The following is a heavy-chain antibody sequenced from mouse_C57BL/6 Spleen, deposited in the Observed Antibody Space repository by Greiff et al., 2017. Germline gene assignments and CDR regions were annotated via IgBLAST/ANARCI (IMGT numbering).Heavy chain of an antibody. J-gene: IGHJ4*01. Sequence: QVTLKESGPGILQSSQTLSLTCSFSGFSLSTSGMGVSWIRQPSGKGLEGLAHIYWDDDKRYNPSLKSRLTISKDTSRKQVFVKITSADTAYTATYYCTRREGQLHAMDYWGQGTSVTVSS. V-gene: IGHV8-12*01. CDR1: GFSLSTSGMG. D-gene: IGHD6-1*01. CDR3: TRREGQLHAMDY. CDR2: IYWDDDK.